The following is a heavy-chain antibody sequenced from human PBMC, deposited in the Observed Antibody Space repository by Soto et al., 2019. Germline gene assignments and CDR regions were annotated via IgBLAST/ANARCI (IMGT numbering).Heavy chain of an antibody. CDR2: VAYDGSTK. V-gene: IGHV3-33*05. CDR3: ATWFSDQYDFIGRLHY. CDR1: GFTFSRHG. Sequence: QVQLVESGGGVVQPGTSLRLSCAASGFTFSRHGMHWVRQAPGKGLEWLASVAYDGSTKYYVDSVNGRFTISRDNSRNTLYLQMNTLRAEDTAVYYCATWFSDQYDFIGRLHYWGQGTLVTVSS. J-gene: IGHJ4*02. D-gene: IGHD3-3*01.